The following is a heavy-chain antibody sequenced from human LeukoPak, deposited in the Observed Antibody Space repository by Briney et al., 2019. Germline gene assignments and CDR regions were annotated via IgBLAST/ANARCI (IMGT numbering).Heavy chain of an antibody. V-gene: IGHV3-11*04. Sequence: GGSLRLSCAASGFTFSDYYMGWIRQAPGKGLEWVSYITSNGNSVYYAASVKGRFTISRDNAKNSLYLQVNSLTAEDTAVYYCARAGVDTSGCYYQGFDYWGQGPLVTVSS. J-gene: IGHJ4*02. CDR2: ITSNGNSV. CDR1: GFTFSDYY. CDR3: ARAGVDTSGCYYQGFDY. D-gene: IGHD3-10*01.